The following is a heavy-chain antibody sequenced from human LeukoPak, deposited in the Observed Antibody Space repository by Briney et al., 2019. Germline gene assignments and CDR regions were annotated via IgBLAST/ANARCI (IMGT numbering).Heavy chain of an antibody. J-gene: IGHJ5*02. CDR1: GGSISSNSYY. CDR2: IYYSGST. CDR3: ARRIDFGFRGFGYNWFDP. V-gene: IGHV4-39*01. D-gene: IGHD3-10*01. Sequence: SETLSLTCAVSGGSISSNSYYWGWIRQPPGKGQEWIGSIYYSGSTYYNPSLKSRVTISVDTSKNQFSLKLSSVTAADTAVYYCARRIDFGFRGFGYNWFDPWGQGTLVTVSS.